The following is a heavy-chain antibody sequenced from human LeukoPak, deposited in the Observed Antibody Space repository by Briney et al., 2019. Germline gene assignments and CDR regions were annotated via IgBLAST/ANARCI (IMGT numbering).Heavy chain of an antibody. J-gene: IGHJ3*02. CDR2: IYYSGST. CDR1: GGSISSGDYY. V-gene: IGHV4-61*08. D-gene: IGHD3-10*01. CDR3: ARAYYYGSGSYAFDI. Sequence: SETLSLTCTVSGGSISSGDYYWSWIRQPPGKGLEWIGYIYYSGSTNHNPSLKSRVTISVDTSKNQFSLKLSSVTAADTAVYYCARAYYYGSGSYAFDIWGQGTMVTVSS.